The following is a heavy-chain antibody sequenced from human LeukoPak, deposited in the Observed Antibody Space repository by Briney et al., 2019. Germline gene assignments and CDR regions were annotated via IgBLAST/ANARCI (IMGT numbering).Heavy chain of an antibody. Sequence: ASVKVSCKASGYTFTSYGISWVRQAPGQGLEWMGWISAYNGNTNYAQKLQGRVTMTTDTSTSTAYMELRSLRSDDTAVYYCARGRGDIVVVVAANLYFDYWGQGTLVTVSS. J-gene: IGHJ4*02. V-gene: IGHV1-18*01. CDR2: ISAYNGNT. CDR3: ARGRGDIVVVVAANLYFDY. D-gene: IGHD2-15*01. CDR1: GYTFTSYG.